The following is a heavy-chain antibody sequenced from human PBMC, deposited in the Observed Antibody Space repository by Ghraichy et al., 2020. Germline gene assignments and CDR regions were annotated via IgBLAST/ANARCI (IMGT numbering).Heavy chain of an antibody. CDR1: GFTFSSYA. D-gene: IGHD2-15*01. Sequence: GGSLRLSCAASGFTFSSYALSWVRQAPGKGLEWVSGISGSGGRTYYTDSVQGRFTISRDNSKNTLYLQMNSLRAEDTAVYYCAKDKIKVVLPPTLYPLAPPDYWGQGTLVTVSS. CDR3: AKDKIKVVLPPTLYPLAPPDY. J-gene: IGHJ4*02. V-gene: IGHV3-23*01. CDR2: ISGSGGRT.